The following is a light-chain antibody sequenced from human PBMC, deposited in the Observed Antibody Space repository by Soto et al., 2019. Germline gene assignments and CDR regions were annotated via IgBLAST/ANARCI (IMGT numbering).Light chain of an antibody. CDR3: QEYNSTPST. CDR1: QSVSSY. J-gene: IGKJ2*01. CDR2: GAS. Sequence: DIQMTQSPSSLSASVGDRVTITCRASQSVSSYLNWYQHKVGKAPKLLIYGASSLQSGVPSRFSGSGSGTDFNLTISSLQPEDIATYYCQEYNSTPSTFGQGTNLEI. V-gene: IGKV1-39*01.